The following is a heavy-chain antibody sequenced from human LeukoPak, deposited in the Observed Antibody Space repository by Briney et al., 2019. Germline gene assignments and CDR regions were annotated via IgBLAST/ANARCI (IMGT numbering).Heavy chain of an antibody. V-gene: IGHV3-23*01. CDR2: ISGSGGST. Sequence: GGSLRLSCAASGFTFSSYAMSWVRQAPGKGLEWVSAISGSGGSTYYADSVKGRFTISRDNSKNTLYLQMNSLRAEDTAVYYCARVASVGATRNYYYYMDVWGKGTTVTVSS. D-gene: IGHD1-26*01. J-gene: IGHJ6*03. CDR1: GFTFSSYA. CDR3: ARVASVGATRNYYYYMDV.